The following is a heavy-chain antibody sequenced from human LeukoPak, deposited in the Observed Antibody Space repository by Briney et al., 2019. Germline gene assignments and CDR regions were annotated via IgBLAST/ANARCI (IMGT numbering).Heavy chain of an antibody. D-gene: IGHD3-10*01. CDR3: TRQPLDFTDYPPRFGACDS. J-gene: IGHJ4*02. CDR2: LYSSASS. CDR1: GDFISSSSYY. Sequence: SETLSLTCTVSGDFISSSSYYYGWIRQPPGEGLEWIASLYSSASSYYNPSLKTRVTVSVDMSKTQFSLNLSSVTVADTAVYYCTRQPLDFTDYPPRFGACDSWGRGTLVTVSS. V-gene: IGHV4-39*01.